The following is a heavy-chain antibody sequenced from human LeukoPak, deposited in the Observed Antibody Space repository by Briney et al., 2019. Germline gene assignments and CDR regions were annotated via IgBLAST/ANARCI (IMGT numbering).Heavy chain of an antibody. Sequence: ETLSLTCAVYGGSFSGYYWSWIRQPPGKGLEWVSAISGSGGSTYYADSVKGRFTISRDNSKNTLYLQMNSLRAEDTAVYYCAKARQDLYYDFWSGPEDNWFDPWGQGTLVTVSS. J-gene: IGHJ5*02. CDR1: GGSFSGYY. CDR2: ISGSGGST. V-gene: IGHV3-23*01. CDR3: AKARQDLYYDFWSGPEDNWFDP. D-gene: IGHD3-3*01.